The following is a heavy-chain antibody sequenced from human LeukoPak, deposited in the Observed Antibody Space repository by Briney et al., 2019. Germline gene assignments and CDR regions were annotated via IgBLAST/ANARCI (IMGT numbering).Heavy chain of an antibody. V-gene: IGHV4-59*12. D-gene: IGHD4-17*01. CDR1: GGSISSYY. CDR2: IYYSGST. Sequence: SETLSLTCTVSGGSISSYYWSWIRQPPGKGLEWIGYIYYSGSTNYNPSLKSRVTISVDTSKNQFSLKLSSVTAADTAVYYCARVRDYGDFNYFDYWGQGTLVTVSS. J-gene: IGHJ4*02. CDR3: ARVRDYGDFNYFDY.